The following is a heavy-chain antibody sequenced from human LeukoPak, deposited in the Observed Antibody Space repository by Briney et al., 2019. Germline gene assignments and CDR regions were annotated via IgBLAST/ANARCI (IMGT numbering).Heavy chain of an antibody. Sequence: PSETLSLTCAVYGGSFSGYYWSWIRQPPGKGLEWIGEINHSGSTNYNPSLKSRVTISVDTSKNQFSLKLSSVTAADTAVYYCARGGPEAKYYYGSGSYPRKYYFDYWGQGTLVTVSS. D-gene: IGHD3-10*01. V-gene: IGHV4-34*01. CDR1: GGSFSGYY. CDR3: ARGGPEAKYYYGSGSYPRKYYFDY. J-gene: IGHJ4*02. CDR2: INHSGST.